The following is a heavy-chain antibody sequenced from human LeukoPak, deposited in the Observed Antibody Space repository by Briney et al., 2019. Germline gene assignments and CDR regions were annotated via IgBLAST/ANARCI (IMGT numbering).Heavy chain of an antibody. D-gene: IGHD3-10*01. CDR3: AKDLHYGSADY. J-gene: IGHJ4*02. CDR1: GFTFSTYA. V-gene: IGHV3-74*01. CDR2: INNDGSIT. Sequence: PGGSLRLSCVASGFTFSTYAMGWVRQDPGKGLVWVSHINNDGSITDYADSVKGRFTISRDNAKSTLYLQMNSLRAEDTAVYYCAKDLHYGSADYWGQGTLVTVSS.